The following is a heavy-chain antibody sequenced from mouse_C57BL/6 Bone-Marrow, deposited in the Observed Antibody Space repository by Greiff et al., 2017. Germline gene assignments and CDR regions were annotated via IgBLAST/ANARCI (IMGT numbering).Heavy chain of an antibody. Sequence: QFQLQQPGAELVKPGASVKLSCKASGYTFTSYWMHWVKQRPGQGLEWIGMIHPNSGSTNYNEKFKSKATLTVDKSSSTAYMQLSSLTSEDSAVYYCARVGWLLLRFAYWGQGTLVTVSA. CDR3: ARVGWLLLRFAY. J-gene: IGHJ3*01. D-gene: IGHD2-3*01. CDR2: IHPNSGST. V-gene: IGHV1-64*01. CDR1: GYTFTSYW.